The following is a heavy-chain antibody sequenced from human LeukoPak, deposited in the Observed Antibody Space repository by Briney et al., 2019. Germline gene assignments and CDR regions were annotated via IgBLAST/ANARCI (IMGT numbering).Heavy chain of an antibody. Sequence: GGSLRLSCAASGFTFSSYNMNWVRQAPGKGLEWVSYISSTTSTIYYADSVKGRFTISRDNAKNSLYLQMNSLRAEDTAVYYCARDYEYSSSYFDYWGQGTLVTVSS. CDR2: ISSTTSTI. CDR1: GFTFSSYN. V-gene: IGHV3-48*04. J-gene: IGHJ4*02. CDR3: ARDYEYSSSYFDY. D-gene: IGHD6-6*01.